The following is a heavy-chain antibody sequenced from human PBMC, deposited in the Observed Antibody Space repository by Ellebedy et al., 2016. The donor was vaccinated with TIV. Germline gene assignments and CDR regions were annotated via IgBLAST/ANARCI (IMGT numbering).Heavy chain of an antibody. Sequence: GESLKISCAASGFTFSTYSMNWVCQAPGKGLEWVAFIRSSTNSISYADSVKGRFTISRDDAENSLYLQMNSLRDEDTAVYYCARGGAGFDSMNRELSFDSWGQGTLVTVSS. V-gene: IGHV3-48*02. CDR3: ARGGAGFDSMNRELSFDS. D-gene: IGHD1-26*01. J-gene: IGHJ4*02. CDR1: GFTFSTYS. CDR2: IRSSTNSI.